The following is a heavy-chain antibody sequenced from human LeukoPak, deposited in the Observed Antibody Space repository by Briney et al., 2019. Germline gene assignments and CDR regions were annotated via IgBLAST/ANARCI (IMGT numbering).Heavy chain of an antibody. J-gene: IGHJ3*02. CDR2: FDPEDGET. CDR3: ATAVVVAATAKDDAFDI. CDR1: GHTLTELS. Sequence: ASVKVSCKVSGHTLTELSMHWVRQVPGKGLEWMGGFDPEDGETIYAQKFQGRVTMTEDTSTDTAYMELSSLRSEDTAVYYCATAVVVAATAKDDAFDIWGQGTMVTVSS. V-gene: IGHV1-24*01. D-gene: IGHD2-15*01.